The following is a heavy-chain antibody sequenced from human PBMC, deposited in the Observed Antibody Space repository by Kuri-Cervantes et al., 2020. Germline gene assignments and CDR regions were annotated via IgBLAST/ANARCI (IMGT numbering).Heavy chain of an antibody. V-gene: IGHV3-7*01. CDR3: AREVGDCSGGSCYSRRGFDAFDI. J-gene: IGHJ3*02. CDR2: IKQDGSEK. Sequence: GESLKISCEASGFTFSTYSMNWVRQAPGKGLEWVANIKQDGSEKYYVDSVKGRFTISRDNAKNSLYLQMNSLRAEDTAVYYCAREVGDCSGGSCYSRRGFDAFDIWGQGTMVTVSS. CDR1: GFTFSTYS. D-gene: IGHD2-15*01.